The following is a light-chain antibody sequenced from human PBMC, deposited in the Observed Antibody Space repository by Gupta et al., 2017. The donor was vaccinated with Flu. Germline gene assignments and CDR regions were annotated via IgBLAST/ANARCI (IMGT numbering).Light chain of an antibody. CDR1: NNDVGGSNY. J-gene: IGLJ1*01. CDR3: SSNANNNLYV. V-gene: IGLV2-8*01. Sequence: SALAQPPSPAGSPGQAVTISCTGTNNDVGGSNYVSSYHQHQAEPPSLVIYEVNERPAGVPGRFSGSKSGNTASLTVSGREQEEEADYYCSSNANNNLYVFGTGTKVTVL. CDR2: EVN.